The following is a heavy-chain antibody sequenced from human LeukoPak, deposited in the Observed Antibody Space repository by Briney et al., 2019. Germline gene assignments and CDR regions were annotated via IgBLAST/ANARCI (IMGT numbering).Heavy chain of an antibody. Sequence: SVKVSCKASGYTFTSYYMHWVRQPPGQGLEWRGIIDPSGGSTIYAQKFQGRVTMTRDMSTSTVYMQLSSLRSEDTAVYYCARGGHGTSVAVAGTGDYWGQGTLVTVSS. J-gene: IGHJ4*02. CDR1: GYTFTSYY. CDR3: ARGGHGTSVAVAGTGDY. CDR2: IDPSGGST. V-gene: IGHV1-46*01. D-gene: IGHD6-19*01.